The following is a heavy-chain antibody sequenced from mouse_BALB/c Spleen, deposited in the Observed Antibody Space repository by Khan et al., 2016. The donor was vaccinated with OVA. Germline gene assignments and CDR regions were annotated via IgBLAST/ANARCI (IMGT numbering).Heavy chain of an antibody. CDR3: ARSYFYGYYFDQ. D-gene: IGHD1-1*01. Sequence: EVELVESGGGLVQPGGSRKLSRVASGFTFSSFGMHWVRQAPEKGLEWVAYISGDSYTIYYTDTVKGRFTISRDNPKNTLFLQMTSLRSEDMAMYYCARSYFYGYYFDQWGQGTTLTVSS. V-gene: IGHV5-17*02. CDR2: ISGDSYTI. CDR1: GFTFSSFG. J-gene: IGHJ2*01.